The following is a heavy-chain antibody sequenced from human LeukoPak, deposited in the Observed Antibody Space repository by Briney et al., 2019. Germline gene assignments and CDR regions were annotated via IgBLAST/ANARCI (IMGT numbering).Heavy chain of an antibody. J-gene: IGHJ5*02. CDR3: ARDRGYFGSGSYYTRFDP. D-gene: IGHD3-10*01. CDR2: IIPIFGTA. Sequence: ASVKVSCKASGDTFNSYAISWVRQAPGQGLEWMGGIIPIFGTANYAQKLQGRVMITADKSTSTAYMELNSLRSEDTAVYYCARDRGYFGSGSYYTRFDPWGQGTLVTVSS. CDR1: GDTFNSYA. V-gene: IGHV1-69*06.